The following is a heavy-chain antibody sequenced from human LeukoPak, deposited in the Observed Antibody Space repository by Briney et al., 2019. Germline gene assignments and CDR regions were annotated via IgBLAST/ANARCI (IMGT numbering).Heavy chain of an antibody. CDR2: INRGSSTI. D-gene: IGHD1-1*01. J-gene: IGHJ3*02. CDR1: EFSLRSYS. Sequence: LPGGSLRLSCGASEFSLRSYSMDWVRQAPGKELEGVSHINRGSSTIYYADSVKAQFTISRDNAGTSLYLHMNSLRAEDTAVYYCARVLLERPGIDSFDMWGQGTMVTVSS. CDR3: ARVLLERPGIDSFDM. V-gene: IGHV3-48*01.